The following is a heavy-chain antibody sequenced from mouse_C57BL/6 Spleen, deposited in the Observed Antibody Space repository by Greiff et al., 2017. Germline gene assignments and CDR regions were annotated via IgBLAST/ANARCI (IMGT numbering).Heavy chain of an antibody. V-gene: IGHV1-69*01. CDR3: ARAVTFYYAMDY. CDR1: GYTFTSYW. CDR2: LDPSDSYT. Sequence: QVQLQQPGAELVMPGASVKLSCKASGYTFTSYWMHWVKQRPGQGLEWIGELDPSDSYTNYNQKFKGKSTLTVDKSSSTAYMQLSSLTSEDSAVYYCARAVTFYYAMDYWGQGTSVTVSS. D-gene: IGHD3-3*01. J-gene: IGHJ4*01.